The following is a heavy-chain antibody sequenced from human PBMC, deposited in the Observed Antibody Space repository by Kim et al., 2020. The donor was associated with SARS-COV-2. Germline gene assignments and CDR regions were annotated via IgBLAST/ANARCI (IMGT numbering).Heavy chain of an antibody. CDR3: ATTTGWQPDY. Sequence: STYYNPSRKSRVTVSVDTSKNQFSLKLYSVTAADTAVYYCATTTGWQPDYWGQGTLVTVSS. CDR2: ST. J-gene: IGHJ4*02. D-gene: IGHD6-19*01. V-gene: IGHV4-39*07.